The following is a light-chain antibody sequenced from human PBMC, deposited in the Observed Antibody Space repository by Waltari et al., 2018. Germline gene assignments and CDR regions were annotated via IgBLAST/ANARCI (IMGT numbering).Light chain of an antibody. J-gene: IGKJ2*01. Sequence: DIQMTQSPSSLSASVGDRVTITCQASHDISNYLNWYQQKPGKAPKLLIYDASNLETGVPSRFSGSGSGTDFSFTISSLQAEDVAVYYCQQYYNIPYTFGQGTKLEIK. V-gene: IGKV1-33*01. CDR2: DAS. CDR1: HDISNY. CDR3: QQYYNIPYT.